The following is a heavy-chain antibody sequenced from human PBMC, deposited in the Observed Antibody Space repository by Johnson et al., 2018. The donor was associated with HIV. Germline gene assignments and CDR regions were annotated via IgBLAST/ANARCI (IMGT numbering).Heavy chain of an antibody. CDR1: GFTFDDYA. J-gene: IGHJ3*01. CDR3: ARDGRDLVTRGSFDV. D-gene: IGHD3-9*01. CDR2: IGWNGLTI. V-gene: IGHV3-9*01. Sequence: VQLVESGGGFVHPGGSLRLSCAASGFTFDDYAMHWVRQGPGKGLEWVAGIGWNGLTIGYVDSVKGRFTISRDDATNSLYLRMDSLRAEDTAVYYCARDGRDLVTRGSFDVWGQGTVVTVSS.